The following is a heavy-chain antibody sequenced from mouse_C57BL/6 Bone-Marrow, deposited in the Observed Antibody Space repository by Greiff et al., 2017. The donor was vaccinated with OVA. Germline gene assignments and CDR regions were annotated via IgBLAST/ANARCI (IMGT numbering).Heavy chain of an antibody. CDR1: GYTFTSYW. CDR2: INPSSGYT. V-gene: IGHV1-7*01. Sequence: VQLQESGAELAKPGASVKLSCMASGYTFTSYWMHWVKQWPGQGLEWIGYINPSSGYTKYNQKFKDKATLTVDKSYSTAYMQLSSLTSEDSAVYYCARDPSSAYWGQGTLVTVSA. CDR3: ARDPSSAY. J-gene: IGHJ3*01. D-gene: IGHD3-1*01.